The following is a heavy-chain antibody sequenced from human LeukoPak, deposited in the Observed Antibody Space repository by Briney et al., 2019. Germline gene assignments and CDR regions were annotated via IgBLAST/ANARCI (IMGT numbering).Heavy chain of an antibody. CDR2: LHWNGVGT. Sequence: GGSLRLSCAASGFTFDDHGMSWVRQAPGKGLEWVSGLHWNGVGTRYADSVKGRFTISRDNAKTSLYLQMNSLGAEDTAFYYCARSPSGLVGATTDYWGQGTLVTVSS. D-gene: IGHD1-26*01. V-gene: IGHV3-20*04. CDR3: ARSPSGLVGATTDY. CDR1: GFTFDDHG. J-gene: IGHJ4*02.